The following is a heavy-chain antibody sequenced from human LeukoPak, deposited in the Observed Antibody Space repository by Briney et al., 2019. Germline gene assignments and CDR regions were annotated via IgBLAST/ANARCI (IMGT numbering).Heavy chain of an antibody. CDR3: ARADGSWYYYYYMDV. J-gene: IGHJ6*03. Sequence: GGSLRLSCAASGFTFSSYSMNWVRQAPGKGLEWVSSISSSSSYIYYADSVKGRFTISRDNAKNSLYLQMNSLRAEDTAVYYCARADGSWYYYYYMDVWGKGTTVTVSS. CDR2: ISSSSSYI. D-gene: IGHD3-10*01. CDR1: GFTFSSYS. V-gene: IGHV3-21*01.